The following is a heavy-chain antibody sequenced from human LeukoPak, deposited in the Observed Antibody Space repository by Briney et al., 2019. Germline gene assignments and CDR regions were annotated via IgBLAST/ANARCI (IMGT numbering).Heavy chain of an antibody. CDR3: VKKGQLNDGGAPG. CDR1: GFTFSDHY. V-gene: IGHV3-72*01. CDR2: NKNKANSYTT. J-gene: IGHJ4*02. Sequence: GGSLRLSCAASGFTFSDHYMDWVRQAPEKGLEWVGRNKNKANSYTTEYAASVRGRFAVSRDDSKNSFYLQMNSLRAEDTAVYYCVKKGQLNDGGAPGWGQGTLVTVSS. D-gene: IGHD6-6*01.